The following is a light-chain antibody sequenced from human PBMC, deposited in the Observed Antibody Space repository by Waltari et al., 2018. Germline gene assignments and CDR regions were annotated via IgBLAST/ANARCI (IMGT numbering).Light chain of an antibody. J-gene: IGKJ2*01. Sequence: DIQMTQSHSSLSASVGDRVTITCRASQSISNWLAWYQQKPGKAPILLIYKASILKSGVPSRFSGSGSGTQFTLTISSLQPGDFATYYCQQYNTYSSFGQGTKLEIK. V-gene: IGKV1-5*03. CDR2: KAS. CDR1: QSISNW. CDR3: QQYNTYSS.